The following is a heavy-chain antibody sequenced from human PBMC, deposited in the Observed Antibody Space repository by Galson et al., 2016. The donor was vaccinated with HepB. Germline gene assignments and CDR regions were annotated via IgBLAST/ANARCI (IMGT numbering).Heavy chain of an antibody. CDR1: GFTFSTSD. V-gene: IGHV3-13*01. D-gene: IGHD5/OR15-5a*01. Sequence: SLRLSCAASGFTFSTSDMHWVRQGTGKGLEWVSAIGRGGDTYYSGPVEGRFTISRENAKNSLYLEMNSLRAGDTAVYYCAREIKDTISVGWYFDLWGRGTLVTVSS. CDR3: AREIKDTISVGWYFDL. J-gene: IGHJ2*01. CDR2: IGRGGDT.